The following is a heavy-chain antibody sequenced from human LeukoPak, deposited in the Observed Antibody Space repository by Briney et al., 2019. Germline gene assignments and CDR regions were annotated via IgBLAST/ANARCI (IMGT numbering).Heavy chain of an antibody. CDR1: GFTVSSKY. CDR2: ISTSSSHI. D-gene: IGHD3-10*01. V-gene: IGHV3-21*01. J-gene: IGHJ4*02. Sequence: GGSLRLSCAASGFTVSSKYMSWVRQAPGKGLEWVSVISTSSSHIYYGGSVKGRFTISRDNARNSVSLQMNGLRAEDTAVYYCARQVSGYGSGSFYFDYWGQGMLVTVSS. CDR3: ARQVSGYGSGSFYFDY.